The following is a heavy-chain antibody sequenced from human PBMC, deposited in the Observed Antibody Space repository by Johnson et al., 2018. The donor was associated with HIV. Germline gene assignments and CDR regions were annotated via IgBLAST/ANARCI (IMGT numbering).Heavy chain of an antibody. J-gene: IGHJ3*02. CDR1: GFTVSSNH. CDR2: INSDGSST. D-gene: IGHD1-26*01. Sequence: VQLVESGGGLIQPGGSLRLSCAASGFTVSSNHMRWVRQAPGKGLEWVSRINSDGSSTSYADSVKGRFTISRDNAKTSLYLQVNSLGAEDTALYYCAREVSLRVGATLPPSYAFDIWGQGTLVSVSS. V-gene: IGHV3-53*01. CDR3: AREVSLRVGATLPPSYAFDI.